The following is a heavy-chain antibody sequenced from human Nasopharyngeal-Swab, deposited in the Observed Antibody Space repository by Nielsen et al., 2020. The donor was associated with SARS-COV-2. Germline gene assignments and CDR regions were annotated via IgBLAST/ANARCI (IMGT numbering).Heavy chain of an antibody. CDR1: GFTFNSYV. D-gene: IGHD1-1*01. V-gene: IGHV3-30*02. CDR3: AAIVGNI. CDR2: IWYDGSIK. J-gene: IGHJ3*02. Sequence: GESLKISCAASGFTFNSYVMHWVRQAPGKGPEWVAFIWYDGSIKSSADSVKGRFTISRDNSKNTLYLQMNSLRAEDTAVYYCAAIVGNIWGQGTMVTVSS.